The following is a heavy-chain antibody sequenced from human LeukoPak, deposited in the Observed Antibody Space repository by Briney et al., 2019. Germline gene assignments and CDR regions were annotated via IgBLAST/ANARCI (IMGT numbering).Heavy chain of an antibody. Sequence: GGSLRLSCAASGFTFSDYYMSWVRQAPGKGLEWVSHISSSGRTIYYADSVKGRFTISRDNAKNSLYLQMNSLRAEDTAVYYCARPDCSCTSCYEFDSWGQGTLVTVSS. D-gene: IGHD2-2*01. V-gene: IGHV3-11*04. CDR1: GFTFSDYY. J-gene: IGHJ4*02. CDR3: ARPDCSCTSCYEFDS. CDR2: ISSSGRTI.